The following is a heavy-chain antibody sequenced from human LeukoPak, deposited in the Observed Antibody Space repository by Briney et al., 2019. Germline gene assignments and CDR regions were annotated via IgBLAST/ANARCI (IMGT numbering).Heavy chain of an antibody. CDR3: ARGDGGY. V-gene: IGHV4-38-2*02. CDR1: GAFISSYY. J-gene: IGHJ4*02. Sequence: SETLSLTCTVSGAFISSYYWSWIRKPPGKGLEWIGSIYHSGSTYYNPSLKSRVTISVDTSKNQFSLKLSSVTAADTAVYYCARGDGGYWGQGTLVTVSS. D-gene: IGHD2-21*02. CDR2: IYHSGST.